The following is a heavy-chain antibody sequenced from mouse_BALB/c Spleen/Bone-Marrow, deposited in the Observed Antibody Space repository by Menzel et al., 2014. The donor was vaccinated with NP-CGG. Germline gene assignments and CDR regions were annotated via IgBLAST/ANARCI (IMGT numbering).Heavy chain of an antibody. J-gene: IGHJ4*01. V-gene: IGHV5-9-2*01. CDR2: ISGGGSYT. D-gene: IGHD2-14*01. CDR1: GFTFSSYG. CDR3: AIGHYRYDAYAMDY. Sequence: EVKLVESGGGLVKPGGSLRLSCAASGFTFSSYGMSWVRQTPEKRLEWVATISGGGSYTYYPDSVKGRFTISRDNAKNNLYLQMSSLRSEDTALYYCAIGHYRYDAYAMDYWGQGTSVTVSS.